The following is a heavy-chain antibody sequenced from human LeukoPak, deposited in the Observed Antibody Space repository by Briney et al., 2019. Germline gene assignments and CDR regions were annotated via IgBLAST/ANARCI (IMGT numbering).Heavy chain of an antibody. V-gene: IGHV3-21*01. Sequence: GSLRLSCAASGFNIRSYTLAWVRRAPGKGLEWISSISASSTYIYYEDSLKGRFTISRDNARNSVYLQINSLRAGDTALYYCARGGDDYGDSHDDFDIWGRGTMVTVSS. CDR2: ISASSTYI. CDR1: GFNIRSYT. D-gene: IGHD4-17*01. J-gene: IGHJ3*02. CDR3: ARGGDDYGDSHDDFDI.